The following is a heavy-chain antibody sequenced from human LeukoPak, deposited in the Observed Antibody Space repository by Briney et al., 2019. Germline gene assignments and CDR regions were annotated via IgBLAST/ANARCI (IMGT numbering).Heavy chain of an antibody. J-gene: IGHJ4*02. Sequence: GGSLRLSCAASGFTFSSYGMHWVRQAPGKGLEWVAFIRYDGSNKYYADSVKGRFTISRDKSKNTLYLQMNSLRAEDTAVYYCAKDQGYSYGTYYFDYWGQGTLVTVSS. CDR3: AKDQGYSYGTYYFDY. V-gene: IGHV3-30*02. CDR1: GFTFSSYG. D-gene: IGHD5-18*01. CDR2: IRYDGSNK.